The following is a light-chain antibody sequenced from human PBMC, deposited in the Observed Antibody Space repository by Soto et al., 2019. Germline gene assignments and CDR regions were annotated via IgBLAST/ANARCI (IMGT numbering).Light chain of an antibody. Sequence: EVVLTQSPATLSVSPGERATLSCRASQNVNNNLAWYQQKPGQAPRLLIYYASTRATGIPARFSGSGSATEFTLTISSLQSEDFAVYYCQQYNIWPWYTFGQGTKLEIK. CDR1: QNVNNN. V-gene: IGKV3-15*01. CDR2: YAS. J-gene: IGKJ2*01. CDR3: QQYNIWPWYT.